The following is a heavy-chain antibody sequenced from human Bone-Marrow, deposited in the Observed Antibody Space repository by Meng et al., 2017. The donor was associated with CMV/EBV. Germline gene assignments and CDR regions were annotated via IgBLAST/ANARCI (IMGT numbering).Heavy chain of an antibody. D-gene: IGHD3-10*01. J-gene: IGHJ6*02. CDR2: IIPIFGTA. V-gene: IGHV1-69*05. Sequence: SVKVSCKASGGTFSSYAISWVRQAPGQGLEWMGGIIPIFGTANYAQKFQGRVTITTDESTSTAYMELSSLRSEDTAVYYCARRITMVRGVIIPNYYGMEVWGQGTTVTVSS. CDR3: ARRITMVRGVIIPNYYGMEV. CDR1: GGTFSSYA.